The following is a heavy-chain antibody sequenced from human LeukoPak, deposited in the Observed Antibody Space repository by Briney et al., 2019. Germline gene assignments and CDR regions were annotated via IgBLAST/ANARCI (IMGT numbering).Heavy chain of an antibody. CDR1: GGTFSSYA. CDR3: AREDYYGSGTKTPKYYFDY. J-gene: IGHJ4*02. V-gene: IGHV1-69*04. D-gene: IGHD3-10*01. CDR2: IIPILGIA. Sequence: ASVKVSCKASGGTFSSYAISWVRQAPGQGLEWMGRIIPILGIANYVQKFQGRVTITADKSTSTAYMELSSLRSEDTAVYYRAREDYYGSGTKTPKYYFDYWGQGTLVTVSS.